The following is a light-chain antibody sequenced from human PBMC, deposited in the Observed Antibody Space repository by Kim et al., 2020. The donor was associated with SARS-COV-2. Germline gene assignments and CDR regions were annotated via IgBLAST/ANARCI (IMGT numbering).Light chain of an antibody. CDR1: NIGSKN. CDR3: QVWDGSTDHYV. Sequence: SYELTQPPSVSVAPGEAAKIPCAGNNIGSKNVQWYQQKAGQAPVLVISHDSDRPSEIPDCFSGSNSGNTPTLTISGVEAGDGADYYCQVWDGSTDHYVFG. J-gene: IGLJ1*01. CDR2: HDS. V-gene: IGLV3-21*02.